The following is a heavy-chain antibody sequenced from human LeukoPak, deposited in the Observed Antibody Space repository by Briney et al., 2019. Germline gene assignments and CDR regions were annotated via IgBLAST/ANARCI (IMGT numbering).Heavy chain of an antibody. CDR3: ARDEYCSSTSCYDYYFDY. J-gene: IGHJ4*02. Sequence: PGGSLRLSCAASGFTFSSYAMHWVRQAPGKGLEWVAVISYDGSNKYYADSVKGRFTISRDNSKNTLYLQMNSLRAEDTAVYYCARDEYCSSTSCYDYYFDYWGQGTLVTVSS. CDR2: ISYDGSNK. D-gene: IGHD2-2*01. V-gene: IGHV3-30-3*01. CDR1: GFTFSSYA.